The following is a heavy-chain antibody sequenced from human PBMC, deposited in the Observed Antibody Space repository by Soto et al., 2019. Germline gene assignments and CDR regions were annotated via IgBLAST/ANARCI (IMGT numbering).Heavy chain of an antibody. CDR2: IIPIFGTA. V-gene: IGHV1-69*06. J-gene: IGHJ4*02. D-gene: IGHD2-15*01. CDR1: GGTFRSYA. CDR3: AREWACSGGSCYFYF. Sequence: SGKVACKAAGGTFRSYAISWVRQAPGQGLEWMGGIIPIFGTANYAQKFQGRVTITADKSTSTAYMELSSLRSEDTAVYYCAREWACSGGSCYFYFWGQGILVTVSS.